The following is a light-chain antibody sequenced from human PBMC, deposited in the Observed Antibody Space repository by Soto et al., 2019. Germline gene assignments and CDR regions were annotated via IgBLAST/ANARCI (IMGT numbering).Light chain of an antibody. J-gene: IGLJ2*01. CDR3: SSYTGTSSLVV. V-gene: IGLV2-14*03. CDR1: SSDIGGYNY. Sequence: QSVLTQPASVSGSPGQSITISCTGTSSDIGGYNYVSWYQQHPGKAPKLMIYDVTYRPSGVSNRFSGSKSGNTASLTISGLQAEDEADYYCSSYTGTSSLVVFGGGTKVTVL. CDR2: DVT.